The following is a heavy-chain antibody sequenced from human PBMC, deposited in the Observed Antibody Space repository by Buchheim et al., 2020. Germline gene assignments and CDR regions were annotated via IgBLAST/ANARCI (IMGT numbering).Heavy chain of an antibody. Sequence: EVRLLESGGGLLQPGGSLRLSCAASGFNFSRYAMSWVRQAPGKGPEWVSGIGGSGGSIYYADSVEGRFTISRDNSKKKLYLQMNSLRAEDTAVYYCAKEVGYSSGWFDPWGQGTL. V-gene: IGHV3-23*01. CDR2: IGGSGGSI. D-gene: IGHD6-19*01. CDR1: GFNFSRYA. J-gene: IGHJ5*02. CDR3: AKEVGYSSGWFDP.